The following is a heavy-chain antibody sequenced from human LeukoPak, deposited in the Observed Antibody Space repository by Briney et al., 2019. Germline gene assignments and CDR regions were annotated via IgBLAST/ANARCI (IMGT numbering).Heavy chain of an antibody. D-gene: IGHD5-12*01. CDR2: INPNSGGT. Sequence: GASVKASCKASGYTFTGYYMHWVRQAPGQGLEWMGRINPNSGGTNYAQKFQGRVTMTRDTSISTAYMELSRLRSDDTAVYYCARALVIVATRGYFDYWGQGTLVTVSS. V-gene: IGHV1-2*06. CDR1: GYTFTGYY. J-gene: IGHJ4*02. CDR3: ARALVIVATRGYFDY.